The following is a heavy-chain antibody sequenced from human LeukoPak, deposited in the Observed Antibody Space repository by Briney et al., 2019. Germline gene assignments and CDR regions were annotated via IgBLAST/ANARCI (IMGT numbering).Heavy chain of an antibody. D-gene: IGHD1-26*01. CDR3: AREGVVGGTFYLDY. CDR1: GFPFNNYN. Sequence: AGGPLRLSCAASGFPFNNYNLHWVRQAPGKGLEGVSYISSSSSTIYYADSVEGRFTISRDNAKNSLYLQMNSVRAEHTAVYSCAREGVVGGTFYLDYWGQGTLVTVSS. CDR2: ISSSSSTI. V-gene: IGHV3-48*01. J-gene: IGHJ4*02.